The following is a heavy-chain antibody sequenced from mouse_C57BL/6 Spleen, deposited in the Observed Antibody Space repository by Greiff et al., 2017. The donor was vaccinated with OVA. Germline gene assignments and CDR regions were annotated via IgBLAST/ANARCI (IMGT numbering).Heavy chain of an antibody. CDR1: GYTFTDYN. D-gene: IGHD1-1*01. CDR3: ARILIYYYGSSYYAMDY. V-gene: IGHV1-22*01. J-gene: IGHJ4*01. CDR2: INPNNGGT. Sequence: EVQLQESGPELVKPGASVKMSCKASGYTFTDYNMHWVKQSHGKSLEWIGYINPNNGGTSYNQKFKGTATLTVNKSSSTAYMELRSLTSEDSAVYYCARILIYYYGSSYYAMDYWGQGTSVTVSS.